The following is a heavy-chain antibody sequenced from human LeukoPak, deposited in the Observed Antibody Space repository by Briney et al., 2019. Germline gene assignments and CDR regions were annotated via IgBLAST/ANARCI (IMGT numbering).Heavy chain of an antibody. V-gene: IGHV4-31*03. Sequence: PSQTLSLTCTVSGGSISSGGYYWSWIRQHPGKGLEWIGYIYYSGSTYYNPSLKSRVTISVDTSKNQFSLKLSSVTAADTAVYYCAREGGQQLVRGHKPTALDYWGQGTLVTVSS. CDR1: GGSISSGGYY. CDR2: IYYSGST. J-gene: IGHJ4*02. D-gene: IGHD6-13*01. CDR3: AREGGQQLVRGHKPTALDY.